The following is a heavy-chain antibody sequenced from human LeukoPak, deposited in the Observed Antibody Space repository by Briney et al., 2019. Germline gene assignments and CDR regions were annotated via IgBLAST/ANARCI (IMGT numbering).Heavy chain of an antibody. D-gene: IGHD3-22*01. CDR1: GGSITGYY. V-gene: IGHV4-4*07. CDR2: VYSSGVG. J-gene: IGHJ4*02. Sequence: SETLSLTCTVSGGSITGYYWNWIRQPAGQGLEWLGRVYSSGVGNCNPSLTSRVTMSVDTSKNQFSLKLTSLTAADTVVYYCAREEFLHEIDSSGYFVYWGQGTLVTVSS. CDR3: AREEFLHEIDSSGYFVY.